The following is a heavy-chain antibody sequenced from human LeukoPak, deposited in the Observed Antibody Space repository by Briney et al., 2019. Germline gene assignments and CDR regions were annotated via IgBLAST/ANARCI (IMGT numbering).Heavy chain of an antibody. Sequence: GGSLRLSCAASGFAFSNYAMNWVRQAPGKGLEWVSATGFRSGTQYADSVKGRFTISRDDSKHTLYLQMNSLRAEDTAVYYCARHRSSWLIDYWGQGTLVTVSS. CDR3: ARHRSSWLIDY. CDR1: GFAFSNYA. V-gene: IGHV3-23*01. D-gene: IGHD6-6*01. CDR2: TGFRSGT. J-gene: IGHJ4*02.